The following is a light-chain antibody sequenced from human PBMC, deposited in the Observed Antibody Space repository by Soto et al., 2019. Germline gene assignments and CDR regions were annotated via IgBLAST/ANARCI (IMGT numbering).Light chain of an antibody. CDR3: QKYNSAPQFT. J-gene: IGKJ3*01. Sequence: DIQMTQSPSSLSASVGDRVTITCRASQGISNYLAWYQQKPGKVPKLLIYAASPLQSGVPSRFSGSGSGTDFTLTISSLQPEDVATYYCQKYNSAPQFTFGPGTKVDIK. V-gene: IGKV1-27*01. CDR1: QGISNY. CDR2: AAS.